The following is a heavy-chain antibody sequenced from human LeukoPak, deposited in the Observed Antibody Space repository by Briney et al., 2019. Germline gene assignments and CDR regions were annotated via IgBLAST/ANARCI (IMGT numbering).Heavy chain of an antibody. CDR3: ARAAGWLQFWWFDP. CDR1: GGSISTYY. V-gene: IGHV4-34*01. D-gene: IGHD5-24*01. Sequence: PSETLSLTCTVSGGSISTYYWSWIRQPPGKGLEWIGEINHSGSTNYNPSLKSRVTISVDTSKNQFSLKLSSVTAADTAVYYCARAAGWLQFWWFDPWGQGTLVTVSS. J-gene: IGHJ5*02. CDR2: INHSGST.